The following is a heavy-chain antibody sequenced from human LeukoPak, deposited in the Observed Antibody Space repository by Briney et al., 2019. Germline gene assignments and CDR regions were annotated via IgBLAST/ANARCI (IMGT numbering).Heavy chain of an antibody. CDR1: GFTFSSYS. CDR2: ISSSSSYI. D-gene: IGHD3-10*01. V-gene: IGHV3-21*05. CDR3: ARRGMVRGVMSPDAFDI. J-gene: IGHJ3*02. Sequence: GGSLRLSCAASGFTFSSYSMNWVRQAPGKGLEWVSYISSSSSYIYYADSVKGRFTISRDNAKNSLYLQMNSLRAEDTAVYYCARRGMVRGVMSPDAFDIWGQGTMVTVSS.